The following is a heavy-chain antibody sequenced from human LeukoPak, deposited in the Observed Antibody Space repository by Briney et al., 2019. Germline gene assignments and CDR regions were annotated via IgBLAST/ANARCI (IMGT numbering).Heavy chain of an antibody. Sequence: SETLSLTCTVSGGSISSYYWSWIRQPPGKGLEWVGYIYYSGSTNYNPSLKSRVTISVDTSKNQFSLKLSSVTAADTAVYYCARTEPSGYYYYGMDVWGQGTTVTVSS. CDR3: ARTEPSGYYYYGMDV. J-gene: IGHJ6*02. CDR2: IYYSGST. CDR1: GGSISSYY. V-gene: IGHV4-59*01. D-gene: IGHD1-26*01.